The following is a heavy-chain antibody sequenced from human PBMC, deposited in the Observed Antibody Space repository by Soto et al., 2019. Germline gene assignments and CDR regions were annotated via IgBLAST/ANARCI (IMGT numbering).Heavy chain of an antibody. Sequence: PSETLSLTCAVSGFSVSSSNWWGWIRQPPGKGLEWIGYMSYSGSTSYNPSLKSRVTMSVDTSKNQFSLNLSSVTAVDTAVYYCARKAIDGDYFDYWGQGTLVTVSS. CDR1: GFSVSSSNW. D-gene: IGHD2-21*01. CDR3: ARKAIDGDYFDY. CDR2: MSYSGST. J-gene: IGHJ4*02. V-gene: IGHV4-28*01.